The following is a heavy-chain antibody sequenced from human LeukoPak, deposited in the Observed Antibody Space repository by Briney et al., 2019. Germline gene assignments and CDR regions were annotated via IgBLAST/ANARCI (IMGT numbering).Heavy chain of an antibody. J-gene: IGHJ4*02. D-gene: IGHD4-17*01. CDR3: VRLFGGVTTFDY. CDR1: GFTFSACW. CDR2: INPDGSGT. V-gene: IGHV3-7*01. Sequence: PGGSLRLSCAASGFTFSACWMSWVRQGPGKGLDWVASINPDGSGTRYVDSVRGRFTISRDNAQDSLYLYMNSLSAEDTAVYYCVRLFGGVTTFDYWGQGTLVTVSS.